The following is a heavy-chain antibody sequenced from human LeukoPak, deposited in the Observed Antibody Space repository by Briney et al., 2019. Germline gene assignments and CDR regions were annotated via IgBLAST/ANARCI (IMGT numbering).Heavy chain of an antibody. CDR3: ARSSVLSSSWIH. V-gene: IGHV4-34*01. D-gene: IGHD6-13*01. CDR2: INHGGST. J-gene: IGHJ4*02. CDR1: GGSFSGYY. Sequence: SETLSLTCAVYGGSFSGYYWSWIRQPPGKGLEWIGEINHGGSTNYNPSLKSRVTISVDTSKNQFSLKLSSATAADTAVYYCARSSVLSSSWIHWGQGTLVTVSS.